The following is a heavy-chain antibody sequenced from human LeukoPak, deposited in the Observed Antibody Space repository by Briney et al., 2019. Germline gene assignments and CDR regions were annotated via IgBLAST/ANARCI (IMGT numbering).Heavy chain of an antibody. CDR2: ISSSSSYI. V-gene: IGHV3-21*01. CDR1: GFTFSDHY. CDR3: ARREFMDV. Sequence: PGESLRLSCAASGFTFSDHYMDWVRQAPGKGLEWVSSISSSSSYIYYADSVKGRFTISRDNAKNSLYLQMNSLRAEDTAVYYCARREFMDVWGKGTTVTVSS. J-gene: IGHJ6*03.